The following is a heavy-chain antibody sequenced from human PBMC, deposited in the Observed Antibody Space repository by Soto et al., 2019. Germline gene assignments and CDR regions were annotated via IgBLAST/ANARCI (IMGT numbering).Heavy chain of an antibody. D-gene: IGHD5-18*01. CDR2: ITDSGDRA. V-gene: IGHV3-23*01. CDR1: GFTFGSYA. CDR3: AKETSCKWGYRAE. Sequence: EVQLLESGGGLVQPGGSLRLSCAASGFTFGSYAMTWGRQAPGKGLEWVASITDSGDRAEYAFFVEGPFTISRDTSNHMLYLQMTTPTAGDTAFYYFAKETSCKWGYRAEWGRGKTVTVSS. J-gene: IGHJ6*02.